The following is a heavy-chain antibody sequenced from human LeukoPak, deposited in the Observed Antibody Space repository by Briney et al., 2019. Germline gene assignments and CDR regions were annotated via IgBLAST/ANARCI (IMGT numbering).Heavy chain of an antibody. D-gene: IGHD4-11*01. CDR1: GFTFSRFW. J-gene: IGHJ4*02. Sequence: GGSLRLSCSASGFTFSRFWMSWVRQAPGKGLEYVALINQDGSEIYHMDSVKGRFTISRADATNSLYLQMNSLRVEDTALYYCARDRESESDSESDYWGQGTLVTVSS. CDR2: INQDGSEI. CDR3: ARDRESESDSESDY. V-gene: IGHV3-7*01.